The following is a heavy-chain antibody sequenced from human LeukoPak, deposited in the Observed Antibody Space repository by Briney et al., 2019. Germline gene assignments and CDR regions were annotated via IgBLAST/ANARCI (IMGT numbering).Heavy chain of an antibody. D-gene: IGHD3-22*01. CDR2: IYHSGST. CDR3: ARHGDLRAGSGYFFWSAFDM. CDR1: GGSIGSYY. J-gene: IGHJ3*02. Sequence: PSETLSLTCTVSGGSIGSYYWSWIRQPPGKGLEWIGQIYHSGSTNYNPSLRSRVTISVDTSKNQFSPKLSSATAADTAVYYCARHGDLRAGSGYFFWSAFDMWGQGTLVTVSS. V-gene: IGHV4-59*08.